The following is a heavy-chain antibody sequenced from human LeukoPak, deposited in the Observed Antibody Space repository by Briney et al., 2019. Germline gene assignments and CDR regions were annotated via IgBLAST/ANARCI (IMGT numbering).Heavy chain of an antibody. J-gene: IGHJ5*02. V-gene: IGHV1-46*01. CDR2: INPSGGST. CDR3: ARERVLRYFDWLVRNWFDP. Sequence: ASVKVSCKASGYTFTSYAMNWVRQAPGQGLEWMGIINPSGGSTSYAQKFQGRVTMTRDTSTSTVYMELSSLSSEDTAVYYCARERVLRYFDWLVRNWFDPWGQGTLVTVSS. CDR1: GYTFTSYA. D-gene: IGHD3-9*01.